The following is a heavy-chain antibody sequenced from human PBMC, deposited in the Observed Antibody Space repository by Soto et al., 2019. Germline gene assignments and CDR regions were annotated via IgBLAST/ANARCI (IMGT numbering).Heavy chain of an antibody. CDR3: ASVRGSYGMDV. J-gene: IGHJ6*02. CDR2: IIAILGIP. D-gene: IGHD3-10*02. CDR1: GCTFSSYT. V-gene: IGHV1-69*02. Sequence: QVQLVQSGADVKKPGSSVKLSCKASGCTFSSYTISWVRQAPGQGLEWMGMIIAILGIPYYAQQLQGRVTITADKSMNTAYMQLSSLRAEDTAVYYCASVRGSYGMDVWGQGTTVTVSS.